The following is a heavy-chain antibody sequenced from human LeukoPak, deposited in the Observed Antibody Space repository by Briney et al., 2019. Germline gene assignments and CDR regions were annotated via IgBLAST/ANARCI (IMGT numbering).Heavy chain of an antibody. CDR2: ISAYNGNT. J-gene: IGHJ4*02. V-gene: IGHV1-18*01. CDR1: GYTFTSYG. CDR3: ARAGSRDYSNYFDY. D-gene: IGHD4-11*01. Sequence: ASVKVSCKASGYTFTSYGISWVRQAPGQGLEWMGWISAYNGNTNYAQKLQGRVTMTTDTSTSTAYMELRRLRSDDTAVYYCARAGSRDYSNYFDYWGQGTLVTVSS.